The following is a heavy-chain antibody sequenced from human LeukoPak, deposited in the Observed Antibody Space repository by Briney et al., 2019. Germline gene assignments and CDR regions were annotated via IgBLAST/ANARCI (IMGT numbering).Heavy chain of an antibody. CDR3: ARPYSSGDY. V-gene: IGHV3-11*04. CDR2: ISSSSSTI. Sequence: GGPLRLSCAASGFTLSDQYMSGLRQAPGEGVEWGSYISSSSSTIYYAHSVKGRFTISRDNDKNSLYLQMNSLRAEDTAVYYCARPYSSGDYWGQGTLVTVSS. CDR1: GFTLSDQY. D-gene: IGHD6-19*01. J-gene: IGHJ4*02.